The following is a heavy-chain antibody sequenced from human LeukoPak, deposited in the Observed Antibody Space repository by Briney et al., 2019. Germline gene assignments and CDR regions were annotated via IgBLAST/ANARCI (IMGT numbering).Heavy chain of an antibody. J-gene: IGHJ4*02. CDR2: IYHSGST. CDR3: ASVGYSSGYPKFDY. D-gene: IGHD3-22*01. V-gene: IGHV4-38-2*02. Sequence: SETLSLTCSVSGDSITGYYWGWIRQPPGKGLEWIGSIYHSGSTYYNPSLKSRVTISVDTSKNQFSLKLSSVTAADTAVYYCASVGYSSGYPKFDYWGQGTLVTVSS. CDR1: GDSITGYY.